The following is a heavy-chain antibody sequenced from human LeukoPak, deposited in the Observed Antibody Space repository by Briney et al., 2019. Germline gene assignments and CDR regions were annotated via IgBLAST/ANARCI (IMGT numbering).Heavy chain of an antibody. V-gene: IGHV3-23*01. J-gene: IGHJ6*03. CDR1: GFTFSSYG. CDR2: ISGSGGST. CDR3: AKNGGTYYYDNSGYYPPFYYYYMDV. Sequence: GGSLRLSCAASGFTFSSYGMSWVRQAPGKGLEWVSAISGSGGSTYYADSVKGRFTISRDNSKNTLYLQMNSLRAEDTAVYYCAKNGGTYYYDNSGYYPPFYYYYMDVWGKGTTVTISS. D-gene: IGHD3-22*01.